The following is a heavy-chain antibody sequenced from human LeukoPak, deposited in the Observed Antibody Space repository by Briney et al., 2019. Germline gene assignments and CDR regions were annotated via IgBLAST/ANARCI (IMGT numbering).Heavy chain of an antibody. CDR2: IYHSGST. V-gene: IGHV4-61*10. CDR3: AREAYSSSWYLPGGGFDY. D-gene: IGHD6-13*01. J-gene: IGHJ4*02. CDR1: GDSISSGDYY. Sequence: PSETLSLTCTVSGDSISSGDYYWSWIRQPAGKGLEWIGEIYHSGSTNYNPSLKSRVTISVDKSKNQFSLKLSSVTAADTAVYYCAREAYSSSWYLPGGGFDYWGQGTLVTVSS.